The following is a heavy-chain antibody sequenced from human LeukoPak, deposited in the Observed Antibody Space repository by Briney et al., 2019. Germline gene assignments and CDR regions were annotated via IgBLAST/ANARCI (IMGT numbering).Heavy chain of an antibody. CDR2: IYYSGST. Sequence: SETLSLTCTVSGGSISSSTYYWVWIRQPPGKGLEWIATIYYSGSTYYNPSLKSRVTISVDTSNNQFSLTLSSVTAAGTAVYYCARHSDYVGDSSLDTDAFDVWGRGTMVTVSS. V-gene: IGHV4-39*01. CDR3: ARHSDYVGDSSLDTDAFDV. D-gene: IGHD4-23*01. J-gene: IGHJ3*01. CDR1: GGSISSSTYY.